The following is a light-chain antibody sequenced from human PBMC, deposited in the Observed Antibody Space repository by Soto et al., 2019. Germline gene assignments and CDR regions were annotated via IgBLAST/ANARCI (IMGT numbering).Light chain of an antibody. CDR1: SSDVGGYNY. Sequence: QSVLAQPPSASGSPGQSVTISCTGTSSDVGGYNYVSWYQQHPGKAPKLMIYEVNKRPSGVPDRFSGPKSGNTASLTVSGLQAEDEADYYCSSYAGSNNPYVFATGTKVTVL. CDR2: EVN. J-gene: IGLJ1*01. CDR3: SSYAGSNNPYV. V-gene: IGLV2-8*01.